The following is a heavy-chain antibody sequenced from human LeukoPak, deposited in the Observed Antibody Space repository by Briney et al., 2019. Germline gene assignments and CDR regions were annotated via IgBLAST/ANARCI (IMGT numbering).Heavy chain of an antibody. D-gene: IGHD3-22*01. CDR1: GFIVSSKY. CDR3: ARFYDSSGYLDY. CDR2: IYSGGTT. Sequence: GGSLRLSCAASGFIVSSKYISWVRQAPGKGLEWVSVIYSGGTTYYADSVKGRFTISRDNSKNTLFLQMNSLRAEDTAIYYCARFYDSSGYLDYWGQGTLVTVSS. J-gene: IGHJ4*02. V-gene: IGHV3-66*01.